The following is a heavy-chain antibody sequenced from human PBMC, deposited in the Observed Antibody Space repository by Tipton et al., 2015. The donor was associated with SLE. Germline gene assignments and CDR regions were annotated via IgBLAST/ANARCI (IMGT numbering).Heavy chain of an antibody. V-gene: IGHV4-30-4*08. J-gene: IGHJ5*02. CDR2: IYYSGST. CDR1: GGSISSYY. D-gene: IGHD6-6*01. Sequence: TLSLTCTVSGGSISSYYWSWIRQPPGKGLEWIGYIYYSGSTYYNPSLKSRVTISVDTSRNHFSLKLNSVTAADTAVYYCARGSFSSSSSWFDPWGQGTLVTVSS. CDR3: ARGSFSSSSSWFDP.